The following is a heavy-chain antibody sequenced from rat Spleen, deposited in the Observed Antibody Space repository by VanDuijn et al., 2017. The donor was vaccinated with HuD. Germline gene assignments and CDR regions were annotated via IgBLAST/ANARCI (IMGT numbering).Heavy chain of an antibody. J-gene: IGHJ4*01. CDR3: TRDRNYDGSAYVMDA. CDR1: GFSLTSNG. Sequence: QVQLKESGPGLVQPSQTLSLTCTVSGFSLTSNGVSWVRQPPGKGLEWIAAISSGGSTYYNSALKSRLSISRDTSKSQVFLKMNSLQTEDTAIYFCTRDRNYDGSAYVMDAWGQGASVTVSS. CDR2: ISSGGST. V-gene: IGHV2S12*01. D-gene: IGHD1-12*02.